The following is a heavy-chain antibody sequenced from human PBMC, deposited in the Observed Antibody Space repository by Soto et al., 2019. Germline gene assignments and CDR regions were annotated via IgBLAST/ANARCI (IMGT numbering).Heavy chain of an antibody. J-gene: IGHJ5*01. V-gene: IGHV4-59*01. CDR2: VHSSGTT. CDR1: GGSIKNDY. D-gene: IGHD6-6*01. CDR3: ARGGASSKYFDS. Sequence: SGTLSLTCSVSGGSIKNDYWSWIRQAPEKGLEWIAFVHSSGTTNYSPSLKSRASISVDTSKNQLSLNLISVTAADTAIYYCARGGASSKYFDSWGHGTLVTVSS.